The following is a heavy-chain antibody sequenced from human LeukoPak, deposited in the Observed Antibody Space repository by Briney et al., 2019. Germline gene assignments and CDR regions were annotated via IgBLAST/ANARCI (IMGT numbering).Heavy chain of an antibody. CDR1: RFSFSDYD. CDR3: AKYAYNWNAPDGFDM. V-gene: IGHV3-30*18. Sequence: GRSLRLSCRASRFSFSDYDMHWVRQAPGKGLEWVAVISYDGSRKHYGDSVKGRFTISRDNSKNTLYLQMNSLRAEDTAVYFCAKYAYNWNAPDGFDMWGQGTMVIVSS. CDR2: ISYDGSRK. D-gene: IGHD1-1*01. J-gene: IGHJ3*02.